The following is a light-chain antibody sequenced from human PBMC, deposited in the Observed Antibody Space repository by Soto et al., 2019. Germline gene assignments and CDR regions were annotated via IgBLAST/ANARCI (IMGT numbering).Light chain of an antibody. CDR3: QQRTNWRIT. V-gene: IGKV3D-20*02. CDR2: GAS. CDR1: QSVSSSY. Sequence: EIVLTQSPGTLSLSPGERATLSSSASQSVSSSYLAWYQQKPGQAPRLLIYGASSRATGIPARFSGSGSGTDFTLTISSLEPEDFAVYYCQQRTNWRITFGQGTRLEI. J-gene: IGKJ5*01.